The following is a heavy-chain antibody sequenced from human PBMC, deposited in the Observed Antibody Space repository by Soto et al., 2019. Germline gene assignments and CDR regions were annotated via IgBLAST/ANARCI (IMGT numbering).Heavy chain of an antibody. D-gene: IGHD5-12*01. CDR3: ARDGEVASNLHWVDL. CDR2: IYYTGST. CDR1: GGSISSYY. V-gene: IGHV4-59*01. J-gene: IGHJ5*02. Sequence: SETLSLTCTVSGGSISSYYWSWIRQPPGKGLEWIGYIYYTGSTNYNPSLKSRVTISVDTSKNQFSLNLSSLTAADTAVYYCARDGEVASNLHWVDLWGQGTLVTVSS.